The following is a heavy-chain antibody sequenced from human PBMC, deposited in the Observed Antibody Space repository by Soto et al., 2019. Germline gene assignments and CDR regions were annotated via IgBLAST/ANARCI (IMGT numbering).Heavy chain of an antibody. CDR3: ARVLRAIYCSGGSCYYYYYGMDV. CDR1: GYTFTSYG. D-gene: IGHD2-15*01. J-gene: IGHJ6*02. CDR2: ISAYNGNT. Sequence: ASVKVSCKASGYTFTSYGISWVRQAPGQGLEWMGWISAYNGNTNYAQKLQGRVTMTTDTSTSTAYMELRSLRSDDTAVYYCARVLRAIYCSGGSCYYYYYGMDVWGQGTTVTVSS. V-gene: IGHV1-18*01.